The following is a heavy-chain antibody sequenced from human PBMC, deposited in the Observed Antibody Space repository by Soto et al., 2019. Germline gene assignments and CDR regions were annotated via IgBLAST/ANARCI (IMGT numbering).Heavy chain of an antibody. D-gene: IGHD1-26*01. Sequence: QMQLVQSGAEVKKTGSTVTVSCKALGNTFTYRYLHWVRQAPGQALEWMGWDTPFSRDVHYAQKFQERVTFTRDRSINTAYMRMSGLRSEDTALYYCASGGAGSGPFTWELPDHWGQGTLVTVAS. V-gene: IGHV1-45*02. CDR1: GNTFTYRY. J-gene: IGHJ4*02. CDR2: DTPFSRDV. CDR3: ASGGAGSGPFTWELPDH.